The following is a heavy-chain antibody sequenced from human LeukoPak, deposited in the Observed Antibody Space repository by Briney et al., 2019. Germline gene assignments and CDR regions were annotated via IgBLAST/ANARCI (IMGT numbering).Heavy chain of an antibody. CDR3: ARMPRGVAVVTPYFCDS. Sequence: PSETLSLTCTVFGDSLNSGSYYWSWIRQHSERGLEWIGYISYRGTTFYNPSLKSRVSISGDTSKTQFSLNINSVTAADTAVYYCARMPRGVAVVTPYFCDSWGQGTLVTVSS. CDR2: ISYRGTT. D-gene: IGHD2-21*02. CDR1: GDSLNSGSYY. V-gene: IGHV4-31*03. J-gene: IGHJ4*02.